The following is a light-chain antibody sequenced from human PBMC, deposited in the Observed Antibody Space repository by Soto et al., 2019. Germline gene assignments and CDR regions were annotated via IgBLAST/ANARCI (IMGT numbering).Light chain of an antibody. CDR1: QNVNNR. Sequence: EIVMTQSPAMLSVSPGERATLSCRASQNVNNRLAWYQQKAGQPPRLLIYGASTRATGIPARFSGSGSGTELTLTISSLQSEDFAFYYCQHFNSWPLLFGQGTKVAIK. V-gene: IGKV3-15*01. CDR2: GAS. CDR3: QHFNSWPLL. J-gene: IGKJ1*01.